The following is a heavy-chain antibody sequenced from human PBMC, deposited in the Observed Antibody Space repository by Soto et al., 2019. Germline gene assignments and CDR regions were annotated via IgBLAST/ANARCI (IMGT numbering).Heavy chain of an antibody. CDR3: ARDWPRTVDIVPTTLKRSDAFDI. J-gene: IGHJ3*02. V-gene: IGHV6-1*01. CDR2: TYYRPKWYN. Sequence: SQTLSLTCAISGDSVSSNSAAWNWIRQSPSRGLEWLGRTYYRPKWYNDYAVSVKSRRTINPDTSKNQFSLQLNSVTPEDTAVHYCARDWPRTVDIVPTTLKRSDAFDIWGQGTMVTVSS. D-gene: IGHD5-12*01. CDR1: GDSVSSNSAA.